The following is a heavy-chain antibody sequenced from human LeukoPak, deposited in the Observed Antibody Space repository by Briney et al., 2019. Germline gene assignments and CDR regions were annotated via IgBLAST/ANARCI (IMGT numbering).Heavy chain of an antibody. D-gene: IGHD1-26*01. V-gene: IGHV1-2*02. CDR2: INHNSGDT. CDR3: ARSREHTFDI. CDR1: GYTFTGYY. J-gene: IGHJ3*02. Sequence: ASVKVSCKASGYTFTGYYIHWVRQAPGQGLECMGWINHNSGDTNYEQKFQGRVTMTRDTSISTAYMEVSRLRSDDTAVYYCARSREHTFDIWGQGTMVTVSS.